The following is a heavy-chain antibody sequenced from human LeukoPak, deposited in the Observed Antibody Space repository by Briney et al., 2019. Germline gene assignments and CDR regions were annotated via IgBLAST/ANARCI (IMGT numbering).Heavy chain of an antibody. Sequence: ASVKVSCKTTGNTLTSYYVHWVRQAPGQGLEWMGIINPSGGSTNYVQEFQGRVTMTRDTSAGTVYMELSSLRSEDTAVYYCARVLYGDFPWFDHWGQGTLVTVSS. V-gene: IGHV1-46*01. D-gene: IGHD4-17*01. CDR3: ARVLYGDFPWFDH. J-gene: IGHJ5*02. CDR2: INPSGGST. CDR1: GNTLTSYY.